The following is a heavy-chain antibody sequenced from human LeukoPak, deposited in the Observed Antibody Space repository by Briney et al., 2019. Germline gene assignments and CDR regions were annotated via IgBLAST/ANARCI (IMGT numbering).Heavy chain of an antibody. J-gene: IGHJ4*02. CDR1: GFSFNSYP. CDR2: ISNDGNNK. D-gene: IGHD3-10*01. Sequence: GGSLRLSCAASGFSFNSYPMHWVRQAPGKGLEWVAVISNDGNNKYYADSVKGRFTISRDNSNNTLSLQMNGLRVEDTVVYYCARPDDSESFYRANHYWGRGTLVTVS. CDR3: ARPDDSESFYRANHY. V-gene: IGHV3-30*04.